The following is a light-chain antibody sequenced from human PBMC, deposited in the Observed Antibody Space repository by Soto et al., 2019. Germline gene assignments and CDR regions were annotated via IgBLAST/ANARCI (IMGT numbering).Light chain of an antibody. Sequence: DIQMTQSPSALSAFVEGRVIITCRASQSISNHLNWYQQKPRKAPTLLIFAASSLQSGVPSSFSGSRSGPDFTLTTSSLEPEDSAVYYCQKRSNWPPWTFGQGTKVDIK. J-gene: IGKJ1*01. CDR2: AAS. CDR3: QKRSNWPPWT. CDR1: QSISNH. V-gene: IGKV1-39*01.